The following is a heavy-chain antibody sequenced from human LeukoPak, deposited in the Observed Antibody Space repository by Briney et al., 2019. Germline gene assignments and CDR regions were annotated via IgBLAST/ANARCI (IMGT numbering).Heavy chain of an antibody. CDR2: INPNSGGT. CDR3: ARSLYSSGWSQNDY. D-gene: IGHD6-19*01. J-gene: IGHJ4*02. CDR1: GYTFTGYY. Sequence: GASVKVSCKASGYTFTGYYMHWVRQAPGQGLEWMGRINPNSGGTNYAQKFQGRVTMTRDTSISTAYMELSRLRSDDTAVYYCARSLYSSGWSQNDYWGQGTLVTASS. V-gene: IGHV1-2*06.